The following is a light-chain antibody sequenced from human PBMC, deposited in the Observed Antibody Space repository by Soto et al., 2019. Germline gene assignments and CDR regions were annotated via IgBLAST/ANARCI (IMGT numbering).Light chain of an antibody. CDR1: SGHSSYI. J-gene: IGLJ1*01. V-gene: IGLV4-60*03. CDR2: LEGSGSY. CDR3: ETWDSNTYV. Sequence: QLVLTQSCSDSASLGSSVKLTCTLSSGHSSYIIAWHQQQPGKAPRYLMKLEGSGSYNKGSGVPDRFSGSSSGADRYLTISNLQSEDEADYYCETWDSNTYVFGTGTKVTVL.